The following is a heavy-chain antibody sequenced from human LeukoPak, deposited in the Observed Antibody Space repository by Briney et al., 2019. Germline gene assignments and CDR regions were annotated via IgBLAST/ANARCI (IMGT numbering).Heavy chain of an antibody. CDR1: GGSISSYY. V-gene: IGHV4-59*01. D-gene: IGHD3-22*01. CDR2: TYYSGST. Sequence: SETLSLTCTVSGGSISSYYWSWIRQPPGKGLEWIGYTYYSGSTNYNPSLKSRVTISVDTSKNQFSLKLSSVTAADTAVYYCARGYDSSGYYHFDYWGQGTLVTVSS. CDR3: ARGYDSSGYYHFDY. J-gene: IGHJ4*02.